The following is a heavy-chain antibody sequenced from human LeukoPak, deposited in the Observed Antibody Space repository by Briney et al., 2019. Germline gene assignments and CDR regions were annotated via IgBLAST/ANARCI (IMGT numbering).Heavy chain of an antibody. V-gene: IGHV4-39*01. D-gene: IGHD3-9*01. Sequence: ASETLSLTCTVSGGSISSSSYYWGWIRQPPGKGLEWIGSIYYSGSTCYNPSLKSRVTISVDTSKNQFSLKLSSVTAADTAVYYCARHGLRYFDRLIHFDYWGQGTLVTVSS. CDR3: ARHGLRYFDRLIHFDY. CDR1: GGSISSSSYY. CDR2: IYYSGST. J-gene: IGHJ4*02.